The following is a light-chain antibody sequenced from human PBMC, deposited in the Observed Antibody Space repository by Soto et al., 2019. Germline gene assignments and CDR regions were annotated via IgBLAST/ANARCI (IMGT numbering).Light chain of an antibody. CDR3: QQYGSAPT. CDR1: QSVSSSY. CDR2: GAS. Sequence: EIVLTQSPGTLSLSPGERATLSCRASQSVSSSYLAWYQQKPGKAPRLLIYGASSRATGIPERSSGSGSGTNFTHILSSLEPEEYAVYYCQQYGSAPTFGQATKVDIK. J-gene: IGKJ1*01. V-gene: IGKV3-20*01.